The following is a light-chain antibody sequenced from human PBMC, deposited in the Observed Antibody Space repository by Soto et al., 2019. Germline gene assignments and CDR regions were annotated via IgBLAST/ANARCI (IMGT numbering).Light chain of an antibody. CDR1: QSVSSS. Sequence: EIVLTQSPGTLSLSPGERVTLSCRASQSVSSSLAWYQQRPGQPPRLLIYGASTWATGIPDRFSGSGSGTDFTLTISRLEPEDFAVYYCQQYGSSPPGTFGQGTRVEIK. CDR2: GAS. CDR3: QQYGSSPPGT. J-gene: IGKJ1*01. V-gene: IGKV3-20*01.